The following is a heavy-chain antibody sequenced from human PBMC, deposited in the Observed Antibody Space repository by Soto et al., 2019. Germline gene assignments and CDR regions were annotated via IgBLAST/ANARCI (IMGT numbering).Heavy chain of an antibody. CDR1: GFTFTNYP. Sequence: QVQLVESGGGVVQPGRSLRLSCAASGFTFTNYPMHWVRQAPGRGLEWVAVVSDDGINTYYADSVRGRFTISRDNSKNTLYLQLNSLRTEDTAVFYCAREKTVGGIRLDNWGQGTLVTVSS. V-gene: IGHV3-30-3*01. CDR2: VSDDGINT. CDR3: AREKTVGGIRLDN. D-gene: IGHD1-26*01. J-gene: IGHJ4*02.